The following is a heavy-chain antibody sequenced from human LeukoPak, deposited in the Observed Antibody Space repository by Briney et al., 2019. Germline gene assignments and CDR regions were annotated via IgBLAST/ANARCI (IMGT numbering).Heavy chain of an antibody. Sequence: SVKVSCKASGYTFTSYGISWVRQAPGQGLEWMGGTIPIFGTAHYVQKFQGRVTITADESTTTAYMELSGLKSEDTAVYYCARVKEGYYGSGSYADGFDYWGQGTLVTVSS. J-gene: IGHJ4*02. D-gene: IGHD3-10*01. CDR2: TIPIFGTA. CDR1: GYTFTSYG. CDR3: ARVKEGYYGSGSYADGFDY. V-gene: IGHV1-69*13.